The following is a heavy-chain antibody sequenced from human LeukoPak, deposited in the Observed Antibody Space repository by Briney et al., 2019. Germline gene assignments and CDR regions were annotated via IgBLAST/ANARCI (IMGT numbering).Heavy chain of an antibody. J-gene: IGHJ4*02. CDR2: ISGSGGST. CDR1: GFTFSSCA. Sequence: GGSLRLSCAASGFTFSSCAMSWVRQAPGKGLEWVSAISGSGGSTYYADSVKGRFTISRDNSKNTLYLQMNSLRAEDTAVYYCAKVSRGAGLSDYWGQGTLVTVSS. CDR3: AKVSRGAGLSDY. V-gene: IGHV3-23*01. D-gene: IGHD3-10*01.